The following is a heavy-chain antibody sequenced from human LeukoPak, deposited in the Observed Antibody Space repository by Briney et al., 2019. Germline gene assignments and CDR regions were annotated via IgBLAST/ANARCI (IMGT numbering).Heavy chain of an antibody. J-gene: IGHJ4*02. CDR2: INHSGST. V-gene: IGHV4-34*01. Sequence: SETLSLTCAVCGGSFSGYYWSWIRQPPGKGLEWIGEINHSGSTNYNPSLKSRVTISVDTSKNQFSLKLSSVTAADTAVYYCAREGSSLAVAGTFIDYWGQGTLVTVSS. CDR3: AREGSSLAVAGTFIDY. CDR1: GGSFSGYY. D-gene: IGHD6-19*01.